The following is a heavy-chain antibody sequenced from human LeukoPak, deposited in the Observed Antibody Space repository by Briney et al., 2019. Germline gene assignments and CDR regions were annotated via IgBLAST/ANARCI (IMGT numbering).Heavy chain of an antibody. V-gene: IGHV4-39*01. CDR2: IYYSGST. CDR3: ARHTGPWCYGFWSPPRGVDP. CDR1: GGSISSSSYY. J-gene: IGHJ5*02. D-gene: IGHD3-3*01. Sequence: SETLSLTCTVSGGSISSSSYYWGWIRQPPGKGLEWIGSIYYSGSTYYNPSLESRVTISVDTSKNQFSLMLSSVTAADTAVYYCARHTGPWCYGFWSPPRGVDPWGQGTLVTVSS.